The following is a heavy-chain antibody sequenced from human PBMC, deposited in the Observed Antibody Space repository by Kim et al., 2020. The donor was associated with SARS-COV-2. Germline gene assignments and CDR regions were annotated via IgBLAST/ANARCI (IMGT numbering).Heavy chain of an antibody. Sequence: NAVPVKSRIPINPDTSKNQFSLQLNSVTPEDTAVYYCASSIAAAGTIDSWGQGTLVTVSS. CDR3: ASSIAAAGTIDS. V-gene: IGHV6-1*01. D-gene: IGHD6-13*01. J-gene: IGHJ4*02.